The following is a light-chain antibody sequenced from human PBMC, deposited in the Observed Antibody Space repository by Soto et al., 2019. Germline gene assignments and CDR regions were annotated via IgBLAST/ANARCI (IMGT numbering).Light chain of an antibody. CDR3: QEHTTYSRT. V-gene: IGKV1-5*01. CDR1: QSISSW. Sequence: DIQMTQSPSTLSASVGDRVTITCRASQSISSWLAWYQQKPGKAPKVLVYDASTLDSGVPSRFSGSGSGTEFTLTITSLQPDDFATYYCQEHTTYSRTFGQGTKVEVK. CDR2: DAS. J-gene: IGKJ1*01.